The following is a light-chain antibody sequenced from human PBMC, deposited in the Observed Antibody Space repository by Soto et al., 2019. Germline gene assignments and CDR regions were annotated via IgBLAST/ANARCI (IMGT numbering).Light chain of an antibody. CDR2: KAS. CDR1: QSISSY. J-gene: IGKJ1*01. CDR3: QHYNSYSEA. Sequence: IQMTQSPASLSASLGDRVTITCRASQSISSYLNWYQQKPGKAPKLLIYKASTLKSGVPSRFRGSGSGTEFTLTISSLQPDDFATYYCQHYNSYSEAFGQGTKVDIK. V-gene: IGKV1-5*03.